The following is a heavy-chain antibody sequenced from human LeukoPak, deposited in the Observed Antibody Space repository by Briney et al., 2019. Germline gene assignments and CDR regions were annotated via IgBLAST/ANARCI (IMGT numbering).Heavy chain of an antibody. V-gene: IGHV1-2*02. CDR2: INPNSGGT. Sequence: ASVKVSCKASVYTFTGYYMHWVRQAPGQGLEWMGWINPNSGGTNYAQKFQGRVTMTRDTSISTAYMELSRLRSDDTAVYYCARDPQLERPLDYWGQGTLVTVSS. J-gene: IGHJ4*02. CDR3: ARDPQLERPLDY. D-gene: IGHD1-1*01. CDR1: VYTFTGYY.